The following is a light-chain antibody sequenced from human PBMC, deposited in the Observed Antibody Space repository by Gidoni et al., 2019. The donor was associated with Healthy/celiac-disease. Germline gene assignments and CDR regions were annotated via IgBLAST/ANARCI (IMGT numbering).Light chain of an antibody. V-gene: IGKV1-8*01. J-gene: IGKJ1*01. CDR2: AAS. CDR1: QGISSY. CDR3: QQYYSYPRT. Sequence: AIRMTQSPSSFSASTGDRVTITCRASQGISSYFAWYQQKPGKAPKLLIYAASTFQSGVPSRFSGSGSGTDFTLTISCLQSEDFATYYCQQYYSYPRTFGQGTKVEIK.